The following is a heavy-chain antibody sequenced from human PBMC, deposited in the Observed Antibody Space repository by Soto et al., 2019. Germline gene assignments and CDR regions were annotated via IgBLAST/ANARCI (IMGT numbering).Heavy chain of an antibody. J-gene: IGHJ4*02. CDR1: GGTFSSYA. CDR2: IIPIFGTA. D-gene: IGHD6-6*01. Sequence: ASVKVSCKASGGTFSSYAISWVRQAPGQGLEWMGGIIPIFGTANYAQKFQGRVTITADESTSTAYMELSSLRSEDTAVYYCARQGYSSSSFDYWGQGTLVTSPQ. CDR3: ARQGYSSSSFDY. V-gene: IGHV1-69*13.